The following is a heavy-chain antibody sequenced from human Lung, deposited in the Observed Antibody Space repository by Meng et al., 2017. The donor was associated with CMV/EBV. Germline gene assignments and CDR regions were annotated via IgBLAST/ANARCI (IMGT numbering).Heavy chain of an antibody. CDR3: VRGAMCSSTSCYKYYYYVMDV. CDR2: ISSDGSSTR. D-gene: IGHD2-2*02. Sequence: GGSLRLXCAASGFTFSTYWMHWVRQVPGKGLVWVSRISSDGSSTRSYADSVKGRFTISRDNAKNTLYLQMNSLRAEDTAVYYCVRGAMCSSTSCYKYYYYVMDVXGQGXTVTVSS. J-gene: IGHJ6*02. CDR1: GFTFSTYW. V-gene: IGHV3-74*01.